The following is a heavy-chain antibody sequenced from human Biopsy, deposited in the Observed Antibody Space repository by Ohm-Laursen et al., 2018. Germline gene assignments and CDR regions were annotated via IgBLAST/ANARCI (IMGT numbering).Heavy chain of an antibody. CDR3: ARDPLNGHKHFDY. Sequence: SVKVSCKASSYTFTDYNIHWMRQAPGQGLEWLGFINCKTGATNYAQKFQGTVTMTRDTSKSTAYLALGSLRTADTAIYYCARDPLNGHKHFDYWGQGSLVTVSS. CDR2: INCKTGAT. J-gene: IGHJ4*02. D-gene: IGHD2-8*01. V-gene: IGHV1-2*02. CDR1: SYTFTDYN.